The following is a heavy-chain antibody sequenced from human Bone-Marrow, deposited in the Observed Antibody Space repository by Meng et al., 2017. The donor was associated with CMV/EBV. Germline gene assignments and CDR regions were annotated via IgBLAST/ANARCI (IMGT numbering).Heavy chain of an antibody. V-gene: IGHV1-18*01. CDR3: ARVPHLGYCSSTSCYYFDY. Sequence: ASVKVSCKASGYTFTSYGISWVRQAPGQGLEWMGWISAYNGNTNYAQKLQGRVTMTTDTSTSTAYMELRSLRSDDTAVYYCARVPHLGYCSSTSCYYFDYWRQGTLVTVSS. D-gene: IGHD2-2*01. J-gene: IGHJ4*02. CDR2: ISAYNGNT. CDR1: GYTFTSYG.